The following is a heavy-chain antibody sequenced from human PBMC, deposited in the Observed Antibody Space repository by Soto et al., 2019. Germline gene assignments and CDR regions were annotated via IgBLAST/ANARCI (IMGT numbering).Heavy chain of an antibody. CDR3: ATPSLRYFDWLLPTVNAFDI. J-gene: IGHJ3*02. CDR2: IYYSGST. CDR1: GGSISSSSYY. Sequence: TSETLSLTCTVSGGSISSSSYYWGWIRRPPGKGLEWIGSIYYSGSTYYNPSLKSRVTISVDTSKNQFSLKLSSVTAADTAVYYCATPSLRYFDWLLPTVNAFDIWGQGTMVTVSS. V-gene: IGHV4-39*01. D-gene: IGHD3-9*01.